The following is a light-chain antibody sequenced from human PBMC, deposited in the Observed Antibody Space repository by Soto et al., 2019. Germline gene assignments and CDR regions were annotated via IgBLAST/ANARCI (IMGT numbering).Light chain of an antibody. CDR2: RNS. V-gene: IGLV1-47*01. CDR1: ASTIGRNY. J-gene: IGLJ1*01. CDR3: AAWDDNLSGFYA. Sequence: QSVLTQSPSASGTPAQRVTISCSGSASTIGRNYVYWYQQLPGTAPKLLIYRNSQRPSGVPDRFSGSKSGTSASLAISGLRSEDEADYYCAAWDDNLSGFYAFGEGTKVTVL.